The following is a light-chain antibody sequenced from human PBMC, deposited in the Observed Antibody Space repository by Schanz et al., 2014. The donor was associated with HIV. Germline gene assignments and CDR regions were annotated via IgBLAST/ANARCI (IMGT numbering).Light chain of an antibody. V-gene: IGLV2-14*03. CDR1: SRDIGGYEY. J-gene: IGLJ2*01. CDR2: DVI. CDR3: CSFTSSNTLL. Sequence: QSALTQPASVSGSLGRSITISCSGTSRDIGGYEYVSWYQQHPGKVPKLVIYDVINRPSGVSNRFTGSKSGNTASLTISGIQAEDEADYYCCSFTSSNTLLFGGGTKLTVL.